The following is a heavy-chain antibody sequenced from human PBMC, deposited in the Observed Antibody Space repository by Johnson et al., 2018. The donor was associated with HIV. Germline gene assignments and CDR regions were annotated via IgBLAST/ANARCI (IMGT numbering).Heavy chain of an antibody. CDR1: GFTLSNHA. D-gene: IGHD3-22*01. Sequence: VQLVESGGGLVQPGGSLRLSCATSGFTLSNHAVHWVRQAPGKGLEYVSGISNDGVSTYYANSVKGRFTISRDNSKNTLYLKMGSLRTEDMAVYYCARETYYDSSVLQIDTLDIWGQGTLVTVSS. V-gene: IGHV3-64*01. J-gene: IGHJ3*02. CDR3: ARETYYDSSVLQIDTLDI. CDR2: ISNDGVST.